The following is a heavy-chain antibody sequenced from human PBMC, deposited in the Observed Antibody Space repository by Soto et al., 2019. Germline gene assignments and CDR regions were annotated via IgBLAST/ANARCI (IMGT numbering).Heavy chain of an antibody. CDR3: AHRRRVVITDTTHWYFDF. J-gene: IGHJ2*01. V-gene: IGHV2-5*01. CDR2: IYWNDDK. CDR1: GFSLSTSGVA. D-gene: IGHD3-22*01. Sequence: QITLKESGPTLVKPTQTLTLTCTFSGFSLSTSGVAVGWIRQPPGKALEWLALIYWNDDKRYSPSLKTRLTITKDTSKNQMVLTMTNMDSVDTATYYCAHRRRVVITDTTHWYFDFWGRGTLVTVSS.